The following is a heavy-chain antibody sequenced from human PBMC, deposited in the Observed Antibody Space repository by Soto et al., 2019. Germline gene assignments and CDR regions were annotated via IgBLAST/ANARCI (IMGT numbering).Heavy chain of an antibody. CDR1: GFVSNDYD. CDR3: SRGIKGGLDA. CDR2: ISYDGSNK. Sequence: QVQLAETGGGVVQPGRPLRLSCATSGFVSNDYDIHWVRQAPGKGLAWLASISYDGSNKYYADSVKGRFTISRDNSKNTLSLQINSLGADDTAVYYCSRGIKGGLDAWGPGTLVTVSS. V-gene: IGHV3-30*03. J-gene: IGHJ5*02. D-gene: IGHD2-21*01.